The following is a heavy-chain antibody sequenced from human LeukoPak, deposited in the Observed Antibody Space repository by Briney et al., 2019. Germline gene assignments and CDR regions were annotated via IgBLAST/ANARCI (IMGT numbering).Heavy chain of an antibody. Sequence: GGSLRLSCAASGFTFSSYSMNWVRQAPGKGLEWVSSISSSSSYIYYADSVKGRFTISRDNAKNSLYLQMNSLRAEDTAVYYCARDQSGDPHVVPAAKRGLAAAANDAFDIWGQGTMVTVSS. CDR2: ISSSSSYI. V-gene: IGHV3-21*01. D-gene: IGHD2-2*01. CDR1: GFTFSSYS. CDR3: ARDQSGDPHVVPAAKRGLAAAANDAFDI. J-gene: IGHJ3*02.